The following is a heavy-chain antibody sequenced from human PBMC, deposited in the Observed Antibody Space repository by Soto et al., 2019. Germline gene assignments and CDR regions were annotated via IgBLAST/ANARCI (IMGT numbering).Heavy chain of an antibody. CDR3: ARDGGLRIVGATTEGYYYGMDV. Sequence: QPGGSLRLSCAASGFTFSSYAMHWVRQSPGKGLEWVAVISYDGSNKYYADSVKGRFTISRDNSKNTLYLQMNSLRAEDTAVYYCARDGGLRIVGATTEGYYYGMDVWGQATTVTAP. D-gene: IGHD1-26*01. J-gene: IGHJ6*02. V-gene: IGHV3-30-3*01. CDR1: GFTFSSYA. CDR2: ISYDGSNK.